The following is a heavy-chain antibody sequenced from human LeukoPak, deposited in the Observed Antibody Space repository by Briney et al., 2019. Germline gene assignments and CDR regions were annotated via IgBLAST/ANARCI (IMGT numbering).Heavy chain of an antibody. J-gene: IGHJ4*02. V-gene: IGHV3-53*01. CDR2: IYSGGST. CDR3: ARDKKGSRWLQWGYFDY. Sequence: GGSLRLSCAASGFTVSSNYMSWVRQAPGKGLEWVSVIYSGGSTYYADSVKGRFTISRDNSKNTLYLQMNSLRAENTAVYYCARDKKGSRWLQWGYFDYWGQGTLVTVSS. CDR1: GFTVSSNY. D-gene: IGHD5-24*01.